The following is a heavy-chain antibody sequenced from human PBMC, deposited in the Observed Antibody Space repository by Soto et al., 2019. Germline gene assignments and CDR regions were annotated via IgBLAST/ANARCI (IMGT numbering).Heavy chain of an antibody. CDR2: IYYSGST. J-gene: IGHJ6*02. CDR1: GGSFSSGSYY. D-gene: IGHD6-13*01. Sequence: PXATLSLTCTVSGGSFSSGSYYWSWIRQPPGKGLEWIGYIYYSGSTNYNPSLKSRVTISVDTSKNQFSLKLSSVTAADTAVYYCPRDRTIAAAGVPYGMDVCGQRTTVTVSS. V-gene: IGHV4-61*01. CDR3: PRDRTIAAAGVPYGMDV.